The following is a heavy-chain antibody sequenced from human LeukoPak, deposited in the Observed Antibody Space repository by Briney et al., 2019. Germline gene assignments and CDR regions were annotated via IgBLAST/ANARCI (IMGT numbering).Heavy chain of an antibody. Sequence: PSETLSLTCAVYGGSFSGYYWSWIRRPPGKGLEWIGEINHSGSTNYNPSLKSRVTISVDTSKNQFSLKLSSVTAADTAVYYCAGPYYYYGMDVWGQGTTVTVSS. CDR2: INHSGST. CDR1: GGSFSGYY. CDR3: AGPYYYYGMDV. V-gene: IGHV4-34*01. J-gene: IGHJ6*02.